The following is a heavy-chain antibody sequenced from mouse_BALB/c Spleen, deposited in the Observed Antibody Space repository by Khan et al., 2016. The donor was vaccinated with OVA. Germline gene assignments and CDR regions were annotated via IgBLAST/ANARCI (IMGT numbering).Heavy chain of an antibody. V-gene: IGHV3-2*02. J-gene: IGHJ4*01. Sequence: EVQLVESGPGLVKPSQSLSLTCTVTGYSITSGYAWNWIRQFPGNKLEWMGYISYSGSTSYNPSLRSRISITRDTSKNQFFLQLNSVTTEDTATYYGARKNYDGYAMDYWGQGTSVTVSS. CDR3: ARKNYDGYAMDY. CDR2: ISYSGST. D-gene: IGHD2-4*01. CDR1: GYSITSGYA.